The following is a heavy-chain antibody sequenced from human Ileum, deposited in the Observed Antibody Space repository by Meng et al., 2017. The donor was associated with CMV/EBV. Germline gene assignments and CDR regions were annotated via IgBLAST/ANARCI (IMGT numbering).Heavy chain of an antibody. CDR1: GGSINGGGYS. CDR3: ARGSGYTYGYDY. CDR2: MWHTGTT. Sequence: QLQLQESGSGPGKPAHTQSLTCAVSGGSINGGGYSWTGIRQPPGKGLEGIGYMWHTGTTYYNPSLTSRVTISVDKSKNQFSLNLNSVTAADTAVYYCARGSGYTYGYDYWGQGTLVTVSS. D-gene: IGHD5-18*01. J-gene: IGHJ4*02. V-gene: IGHV4-30-2*01.